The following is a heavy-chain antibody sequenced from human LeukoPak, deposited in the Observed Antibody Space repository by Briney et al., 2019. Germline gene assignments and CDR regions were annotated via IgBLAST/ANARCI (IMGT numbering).Heavy chain of an antibody. J-gene: IGHJ4*02. CDR1: GGSISSGVYY. V-gene: IGHV4-31*03. D-gene: IGHD5-24*01. CDR3: ARGVRWLQLSYFDY. Sequence: PSETLSLTCPVSGGSISSGVYYWSWIRQHPGKGLEWIGYIYYSGSTYYNPSLKSRVTISVDTSMNQFSLKLSSVTAADTAVYYCARGVRWLQLSYFDYWGQGTLVTVSS. CDR2: IYYSGST.